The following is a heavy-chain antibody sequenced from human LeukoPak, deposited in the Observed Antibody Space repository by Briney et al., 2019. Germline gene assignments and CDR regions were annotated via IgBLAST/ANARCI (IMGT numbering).Heavy chain of an antibody. V-gene: IGHV4-30-2*01. CDR1: GGSISXXXXX. CDR2: IYHSGST. Sequence: VSGGSISXXXXXWXXXRQPXXXGLEWIVYIYHSGSTYYNPSLKSRVTISVDRSKNQFSLKLSSVTAADTAVYYCARGTVYYFDYWGQGTLVTVSS. J-gene: IGHJ4*02. D-gene: IGHD4-17*01. CDR3: ARGTVYYFDY.